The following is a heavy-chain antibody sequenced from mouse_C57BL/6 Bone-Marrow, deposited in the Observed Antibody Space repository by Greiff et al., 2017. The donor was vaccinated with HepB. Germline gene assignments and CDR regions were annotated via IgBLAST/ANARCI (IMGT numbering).Heavy chain of an antibody. V-gene: IGHV10-1*01. CDR1: GFSFNTYA. D-gene: IGHD1-1*01. CDR3: VRQNSEITTVVAYYYAMDY. Sequence: EVQLVESGGGLVQPKGSLKLSCAASGFSFNTYAMNWVRQAPGKGLEWVARIRSKSNNYATYYADSVKDRFTISRDDSESMLYLQMNNLKTEDTAMYYCVRQNSEITTVVAYYYAMDYWGQGTSVTVSS. CDR2: IRSKSNNYAT. J-gene: IGHJ4*01.